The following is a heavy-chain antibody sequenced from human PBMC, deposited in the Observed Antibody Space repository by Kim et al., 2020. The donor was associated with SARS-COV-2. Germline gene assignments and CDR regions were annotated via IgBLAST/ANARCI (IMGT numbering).Heavy chain of an antibody. CDR1: GFTFGDYA. V-gene: IGHV3-9*01. J-gene: IGHJ4*02. CDR2: ISWNSGSI. CDR3: AKQVILGYSGYDLRFDY. D-gene: IGHD5-12*01. Sequence: GGSLRLSCAASGFTFGDYAMHWVRQAPGKGLEWVSGISWNSGSIGYADSVKGRFTISRDNAKNSLYLQMNSLRAEDTALYYCAKQVILGYSGYDLRFDYWGQGTLVTVSS.